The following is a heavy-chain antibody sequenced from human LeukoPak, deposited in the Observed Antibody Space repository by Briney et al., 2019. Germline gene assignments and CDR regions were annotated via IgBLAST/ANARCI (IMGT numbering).Heavy chain of an antibody. CDR1: GFTFSSYA. J-gene: IGHJ4*02. CDR2: ISYDGSNK. Sequence: PGRSLRLSCAASGFTFSSYAMHWVRQAPGKGLEWVAVISYDGSNKYYADSVKGRFTISRDNSKNTLYLQMNSLRAEGTAVYYCARDSGAGRYVWGSYRPDYWGQGTLVTVSS. CDR3: ARDSGAGRYVWGSYRPDY. V-gene: IGHV3-30-3*01. D-gene: IGHD3-16*02.